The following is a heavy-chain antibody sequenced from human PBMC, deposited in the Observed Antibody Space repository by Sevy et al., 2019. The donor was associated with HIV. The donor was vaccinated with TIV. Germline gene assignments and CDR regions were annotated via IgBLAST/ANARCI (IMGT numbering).Heavy chain of an antibody. CDR2: INHTGST. J-gene: IGHJ4*02. V-gene: IGHV4-34*01. D-gene: IGHD5-18*01. CDR3: ARGVGNSYVYDPDH. Sequence: SETLSLTCAVYRGSFTGYYWSWIRQPPGKGLEWIGEINHTGSTTYNPSLKSRVTISVDTSKNQFSLRLTSVTAADTAVYYCARGVGNSYVYDPDHWGQGTLVTVSS. CDR1: RGSFTGYY.